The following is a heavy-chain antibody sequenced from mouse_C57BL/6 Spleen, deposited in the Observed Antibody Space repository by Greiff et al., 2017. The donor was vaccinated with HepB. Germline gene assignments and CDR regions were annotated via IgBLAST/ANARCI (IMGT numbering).Heavy chain of an antibody. CDR3: ARWGTALAMDY. Sequence: EVKLQQSGPELVKPGASVKISCKASGYTFTDYYMNWVKQSHGKSLEWIGDINPNNGGTSYNQKFKGKATLTVDKSSSTAYMELRSLTSEDSAVYYCARWGTALAMDYWGQGTSVTVSS. J-gene: IGHJ4*01. D-gene: IGHD3-3*01. CDR2: INPNNGGT. V-gene: IGHV1-26*01. CDR1: GYTFTDYY.